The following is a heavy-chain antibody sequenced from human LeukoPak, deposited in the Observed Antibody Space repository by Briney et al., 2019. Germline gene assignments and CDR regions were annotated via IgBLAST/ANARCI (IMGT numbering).Heavy chain of an antibody. CDR3: ARSWTGYCSSTSCYHH. J-gene: IGHJ5*02. CDR2: ISSSSSYI. Sequence: GGSLRLSCAASGFTFSSYSMNWVRQAPGKGLEWVSYISSSSSYIYYADSVKGRFTISRDNAKNSLYLQMNSLRAEDTAVYYCARSWTGYCSSTSCYHHWGQGTLVTVSS. CDR1: GFTFSSYS. D-gene: IGHD2-2*01. V-gene: IGHV3-21*05.